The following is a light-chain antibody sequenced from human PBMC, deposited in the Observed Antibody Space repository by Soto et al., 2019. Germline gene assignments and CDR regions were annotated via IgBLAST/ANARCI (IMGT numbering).Light chain of an antibody. CDR1: QSISTY. J-gene: IGKJ1*01. V-gene: IGKV1-39*01. CDR2: DAS. Sequence: DIQMTQSPSSLSASIGDRVTITCRASQSISTYLNWFQQKPGKAPRLLIYDASSLQSAVPSRFSGSGSGTDFTLTISSLXPEDFATYYRQETYSTPTWTFGQGTKVDIK. CDR3: QETYSTPTWT.